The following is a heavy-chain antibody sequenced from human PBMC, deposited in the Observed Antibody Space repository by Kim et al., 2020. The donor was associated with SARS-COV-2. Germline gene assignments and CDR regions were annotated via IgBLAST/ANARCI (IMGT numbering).Heavy chain of an antibody. CDR2: FRSSPSAI. CDR1: GFTFSSYS. D-gene: IGHD3-16*01. V-gene: IGHV3-48*02. CDR3: ARDYAYAFDI. J-gene: IGHJ3*02. Sequence: GGSLRLSCVASGFTFSSYSMNWVRQAPGKGLEWVAYFRSSPSAISYGDSVKGRFTISRDNAKNSLYLQMHSLRDEDTAVYYCARDYAYAFDICGQRTVVTVSS.